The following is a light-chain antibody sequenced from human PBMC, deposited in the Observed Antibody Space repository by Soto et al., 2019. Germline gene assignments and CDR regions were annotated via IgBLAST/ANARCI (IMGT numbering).Light chain of an antibody. Sequence: QSALTQPPSASGTPGQRVTISCSGSSSNIGSNTVNWYQQLPGTAPKFLIYSNNQRPSGVPDRFSGSKSGTSASLAISWLQSEDEADYYCAAWDDSLNGSYVFGTGTKVTVL. CDR1: SSNIGSNT. J-gene: IGLJ1*01. CDR3: AAWDDSLNGSYV. CDR2: SNN. V-gene: IGLV1-44*01.